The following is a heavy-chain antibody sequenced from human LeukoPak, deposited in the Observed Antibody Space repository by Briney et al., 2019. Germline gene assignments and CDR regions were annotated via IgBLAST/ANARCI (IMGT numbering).Heavy chain of an antibody. CDR2: INPDGIST. V-gene: IGHV1-46*01. CDR1: GNTFTNYY. J-gene: IGHJ4*02. CDR3: VREFRGGYFDY. D-gene: IGHD3-10*01. Sequence: ASVKLSCKASGNTFTNYYVHRVRQAPGQGLEWLGLINPDGISTNYAQRFQGRVTMTRDTSTGTVYMELSSLISDDTALYYCVREFRGGYFDYWGQGTLVTVSS.